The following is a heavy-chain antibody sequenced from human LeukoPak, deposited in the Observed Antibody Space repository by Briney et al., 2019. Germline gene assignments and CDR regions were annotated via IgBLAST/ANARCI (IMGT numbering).Heavy chain of an antibody. V-gene: IGHV1-24*01. CDR3: ARGHHPDIDY. D-gene: IGHD1-14*01. Sequence: ASVKVSCKVSGYTLTELSMHWVRQAPGKGLEWMGGFDPEDGETIYAQKFQGRVTMTRNTSISTAYMELSSLRSEDTAVYYCARGHHPDIDYWGQGTLVTVSS. CDR2: FDPEDGET. CDR1: GYTLTELS. J-gene: IGHJ4*02.